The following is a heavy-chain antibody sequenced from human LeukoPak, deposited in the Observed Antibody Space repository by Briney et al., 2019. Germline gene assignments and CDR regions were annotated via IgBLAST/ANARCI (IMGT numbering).Heavy chain of an antibody. D-gene: IGHD6-13*01. Sequence: TGGSLRLSCAASGFTFSSYAMHWVRQAPGKGLEGVAVISYDGSNKYYADSVKGRFTISRDNSKNTLYLQMNRLRAEDTAVYYCASPYSSSSYWGQGTLVTVSS. J-gene: IGHJ4*02. CDR1: GFTFSSYA. CDR2: ISYDGSNK. CDR3: ASPYSSSSY. V-gene: IGHV3-30-3*01.